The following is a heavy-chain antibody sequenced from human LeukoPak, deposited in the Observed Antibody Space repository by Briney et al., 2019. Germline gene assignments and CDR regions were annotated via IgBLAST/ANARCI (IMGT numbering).Heavy chain of an antibody. V-gene: IGHV3-23*01. Sequence: GGSLRLSCETSGFPFSKYVMSWVRQAPGKGLEWVSAISGSADRTYYAASAKGRFTISRDNSRNTVSLQMNSLRAEDTAVYYCARGIYRDYVWGSYRYVHWGQGTLVTVSS. CDR1: GFPFSKYV. J-gene: IGHJ4*02. CDR2: ISGSADRT. CDR3: ARGIYRDYVWGSYRYVH. D-gene: IGHD3-16*02.